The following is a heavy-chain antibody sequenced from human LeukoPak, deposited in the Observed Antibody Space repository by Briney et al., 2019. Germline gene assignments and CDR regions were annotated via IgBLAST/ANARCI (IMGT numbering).Heavy chain of an antibody. CDR3: ARDLRYFDWLPDAFDI. D-gene: IGHD3-9*01. V-gene: IGHV3-7*01. CDR1: GFTFSNYW. CDR2: IKQDGSEK. Sequence: GGSLRLSCAASGFTFSNYWMSWVRQAPGKGLEWVANIKQDGSEKYYVDSVKGRFTISRDNAKNSLYLQMNSLRAEDTAVYYCARDLRYFDWLPDAFDIWGQGTMVTVSS. J-gene: IGHJ3*02.